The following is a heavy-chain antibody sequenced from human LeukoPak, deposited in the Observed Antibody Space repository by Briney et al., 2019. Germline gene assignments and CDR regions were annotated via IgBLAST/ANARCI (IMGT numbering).Heavy chain of an antibody. CDR2: MYSGGST. J-gene: IGHJ4*02. CDR3: ANILSDTNGWYQFDY. CDR1: GFSASGIY. D-gene: IGHD6-19*01. Sequence: PGGSLRLSCALSGFSASGIYMSWGRQAPGKGLEWVSVMYSGGSTYNAGSVKCRITISRDSSTNTLYLQMYSPRAGDTDVYFCANILSDTNGWYQFDYWGQGGLVPVSS. V-gene: IGHV3-66*01.